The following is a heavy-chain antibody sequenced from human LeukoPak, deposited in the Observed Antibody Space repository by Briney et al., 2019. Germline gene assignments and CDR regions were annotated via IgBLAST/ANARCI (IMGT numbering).Heavy chain of an antibody. CDR3: ATTLGEYSSSQLFDY. CDR1: GYTFTGYY. D-gene: IGHD6-6*01. V-gene: IGHV1-2*02. Sequence: GASVKVSCKASGYTFTGYYMHWVRQAPGQGLEWMGWSNPNSGGTNYAQKFQGRVTMTRDTSISTAYMELSRLRSDDTAVYYCATTLGEYSSSQLFDYWGQGTLVTVSS. J-gene: IGHJ4*02. CDR2: SNPNSGGT.